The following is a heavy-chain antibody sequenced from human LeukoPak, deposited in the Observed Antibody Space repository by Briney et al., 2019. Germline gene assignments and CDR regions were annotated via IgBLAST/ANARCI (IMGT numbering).Heavy chain of an antibody. D-gene: IGHD2-8*01. V-gene: IGHV3-23*01. CDR2: IRGDGVTT. Sequence: PGGTLRLSCAASGFTFSSHGMNWVRQAPGKGLEWVSGIRGDGVTTYYADSVKGRFTISRDNSKNTLYPQMNSLRTEDTALYYCAKGRRDCTNGVCYPISFYFDYWGQGTLVTVSS. J-gene: IGHJ4*02. CDR1: GFTFSSHG. CDR3: AKGRRDCTNGVCYPISFYFDY.